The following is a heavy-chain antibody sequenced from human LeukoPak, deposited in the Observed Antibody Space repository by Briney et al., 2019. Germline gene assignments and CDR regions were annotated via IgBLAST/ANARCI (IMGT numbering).Heavy chain of an antibody. CDR3: ARDSSGWYRYGDYYYGMDV. Sequence: SQTLSLTCAISGDSVSSNSAAWNWIRQSPSRGLEWLGRTYYRSKWYNDYAVSVKSRITIYPDTSKNQFSLQLNSVTPEDTAVYYCARDSSGWYRYGDYYYGMDVWGQGTTVTVSS. D-gene: IGHD6-19*01. CDR1: GDSVSSNSAA. V-gene: IGHV6-1*01. J-gene: IGHJ6*02. CDR2: TYYRSKWYN.